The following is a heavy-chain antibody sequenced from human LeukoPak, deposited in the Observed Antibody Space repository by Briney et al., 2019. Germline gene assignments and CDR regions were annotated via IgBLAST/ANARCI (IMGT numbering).Heavy chain of an antibody. D-gene: IGHD3-9*01. CDR2: ISSSSSYI. CDR1: GFTISSYS. CDR3: ARALRDILTGYYLDY. Sequence: GGSLRLSCAASGFTISSYSMNWVRQAPGKGLEWVSSISSSSSYIYYADSVKGRFTISRDNAKNSLYLQMNSLRAEDTAVYYCARALRDILTGYYLDYWGHGTLVTVSS. J-gene: IGHJ4*03. V-gene: IGHV3-21*01.